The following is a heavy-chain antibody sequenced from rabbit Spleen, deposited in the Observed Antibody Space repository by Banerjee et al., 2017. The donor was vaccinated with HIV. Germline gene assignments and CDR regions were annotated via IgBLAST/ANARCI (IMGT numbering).Heavy chain of an antibody. Sequence: LEESGGGLVKPGGTLTLTCTVSGFSFSSNWICWVRQAPGKGLEWIACIDTSNDDTDYANWAKGRFTISKTSSTTVTLQMTSLTAADTATYFCARDTSSSFSSYGMDLWGPGTLVTVS. CDR2: IDTSNDDT. CDR1: GFSFSSNW. CDR3: ARDTSSSFSSYGMDL. V-gene: IGHV1S45*01. J-gene: IGHJ6*01. D-gene: IGHD1-1*01.